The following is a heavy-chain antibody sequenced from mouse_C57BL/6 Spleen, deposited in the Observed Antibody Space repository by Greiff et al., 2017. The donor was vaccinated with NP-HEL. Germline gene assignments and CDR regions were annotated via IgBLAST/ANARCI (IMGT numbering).Heavy chain of an antibody. Sequence: VQLKESGAELVRPGASVKLSCTASGFNIKDDYMHWVKQRPEQGLEWIGWIDPENGDTEYASKFQGKATITADTSSNTAYLQLSSLTSEDTAVYYCTTYYYGSSLDFDYWGQGTTLTVSS. CDR1: GFNIKDDY. CDR2: IDPENGDT. CDR3: TTYYYGSSLDFDY. J-gene: IGHJ2*01. V-gene: IGHV14-4*01. D-gene: IGHD1-1*01.